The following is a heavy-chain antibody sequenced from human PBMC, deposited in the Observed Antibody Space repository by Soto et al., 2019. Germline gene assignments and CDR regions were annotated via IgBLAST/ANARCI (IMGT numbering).Heavy chain of an antibody. CDR1: GYMFTGYD. V-gene: IGHV1-2*02. CDR3: ARALTMLRGAPDYGMDV. CDR2: INPNSGVT. Sequence: PSVQVSCKASGYMFTGYDIHWVRQAPRQGLEWVGWINPNSGVTNCGQKFQGRVTMTRNSAIRKAYIEPTGLRSDDPDVYYCARALTMLRGAPDYGMDVWG. J-gene: IGHJ6*02. D-gene: IGHD3-10*01.